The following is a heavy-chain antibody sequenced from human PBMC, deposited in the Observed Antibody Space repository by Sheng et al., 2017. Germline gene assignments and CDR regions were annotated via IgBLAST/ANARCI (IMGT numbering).Heavy chain of an antibody. Sequence: QVRLQESGPGLVKPVRRPLSLGCSVSGAPSAITTGVGSGRPQEGTGVDCVHSLQWENRLQTPPPQESGHHISGXPINYFSLSLKSVTAADTAVYYCARDGSSRNAGFDYWGQGVLVTVSS. J-gene: IGHJ4*02. CDR3: ARDGSSRNAGFDY. V-gene: IGHV4-59*11. CDR1: GAPSAITT. D-gene: IGHD3-10*01. CDR2: SLQWEN.